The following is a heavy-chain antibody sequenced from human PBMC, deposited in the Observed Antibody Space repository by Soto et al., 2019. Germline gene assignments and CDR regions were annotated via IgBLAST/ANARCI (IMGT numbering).Heavy chain of an antibody. J-gene: IGHJ3*02. CDR1: GGSISSYF. V-gene: IGHV4-4*07. CDR3: ARDGDFWSGSYAFDI. Sequence: QVQLQESGPGLAKPSETLSLTCTVSGGSISSYFWSWIRQPAGKGLEWIGRIYTSGSTNYNPSLKSRVTMSVYTSKNQFSLRLSSVTAADTAVYYCARDGDFWSGSYAFDIWGQGTMVTVSS. D-gene: IGHD3-3*01. CDR2: IYTSGST.